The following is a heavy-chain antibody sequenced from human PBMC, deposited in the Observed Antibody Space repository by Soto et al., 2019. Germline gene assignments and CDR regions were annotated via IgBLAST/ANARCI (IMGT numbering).Heavy chain of an antibody. CDR2: INAGNGNT. V-gene: IGHV1-3*01. Sequence: ASVKVSCKAIGYSFTSHYMHWVRQAPGQRLEWMGWINAGNGNTKYSQKFQGRVTITTDTSARTAYMELRSLRSDDTAVYYCARDGPMDRAFDIWGQGTMVTVSS. J-gene: IGHJ3*02. D-gene: IGHD3-10*01. CDR3: ARDGPMDRAFDI. CDR1: GYSFTSHY.